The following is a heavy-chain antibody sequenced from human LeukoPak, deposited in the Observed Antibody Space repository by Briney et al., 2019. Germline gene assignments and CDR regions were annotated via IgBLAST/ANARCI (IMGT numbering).Heavy chain of an antibody. J-gene: IGHJ6*03. CDR1: GGSISSSSYY. CDR2: IYYSGST. D-gene: IGHD3-10*01. V-gene: IGHV4-39*07. Sequence: SETLSLTCTVSGGSISSSSYYWGWIRQPPGKGLEWIGSIYYSGSTYYNPSLKSRVTISVDTSKNQFSLKLSSVTAADTAVYYCARANRPHTMVRGVNYYYYYMDVWGKGTTVTVSS. CDR3: ARANRPHTMVRGVNYYYYYMDV.